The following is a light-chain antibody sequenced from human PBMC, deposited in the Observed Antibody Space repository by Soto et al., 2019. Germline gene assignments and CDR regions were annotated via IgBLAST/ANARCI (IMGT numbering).Light chain of an antibody. CDR1: QDISNY. J-gene: IGKJ4*01. CDR3: QKYNSAPPT. CDR2: AAS. V-gene: IGKV1-27*01. Sequence: DIQMTQSPSSLSASVGDRVTITCRTSQDISNYLAWYQQTPGKVPKLLIYAASTLQSEVPSRFSGGGSGTDFSLTISRLQPEDVATYYCQKYNSAPPTFGGGTKVEIQ.